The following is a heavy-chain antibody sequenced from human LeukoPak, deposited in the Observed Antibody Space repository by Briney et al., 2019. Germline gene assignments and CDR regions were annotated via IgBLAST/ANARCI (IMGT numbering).Heavy chain of an antibody. CDR2: IKQDGSEK. CDR3: ARDASGWYRDY. V-gene: IGHV3-7*01. D-gene: IGHD6-19*01. J-gene: IGHJ2*01. Sequence: GGSLRLSCAASGFTFSSYWMSWVRQALGKGLEWVANIKQDGSEKYYVDSVKDRFTISRDNAKNSLYLQMNSLRAEDTAVYYCARDASGWYRDYWGRGTLVTVSS. CDR1: GFTFSSYW.